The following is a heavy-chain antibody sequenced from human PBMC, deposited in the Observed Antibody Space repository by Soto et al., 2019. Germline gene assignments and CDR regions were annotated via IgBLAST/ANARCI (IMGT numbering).Heavy chain of an antibody. V-gene: IGHV4-31*03. CDR2: IYYSGST. Sequence: QVQLQESGPGLVKPSQTLSLTCTVSGGSISSGGYYWSWIRQHPGKVLEWIGYIYYSGSTYYNPSLKSRVTISVDTSKNQFSLKLSSVTAADTAVYYCASGRMVLRFLEWLPYGMDVWGQGTTVTVSS. CDR1: GGSISSGGYY. CDR3: ASGRMVLRFLEWLPYGMDV. J-gene: IGHJ6*02. D-gene: IGHD3-3*01.